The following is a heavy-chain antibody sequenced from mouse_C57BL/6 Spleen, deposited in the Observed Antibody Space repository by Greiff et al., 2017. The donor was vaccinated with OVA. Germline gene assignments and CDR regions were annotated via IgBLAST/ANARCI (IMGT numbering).Heavy chain of an antibody. D-gene: IGHD2-5*01. J-gene: IGHJ4*01. Sequence: VQLQQSGAELVMPGASVKLSCKASGYTFTSYWMHWVKQRPGQGLEWIGEIDPSDSYTNYNQKFKGKSTLTVDKSSSTAYMQLSSLTSEDSAVYYFARGSNYVYYYAMDYWGQGTSVTVSS. CDR2: IDPSDSYT. CDR1: GYTFTSYW. CDR3: ARGSNYVYYYAMDY. V-gene: IGHV1-69*01.